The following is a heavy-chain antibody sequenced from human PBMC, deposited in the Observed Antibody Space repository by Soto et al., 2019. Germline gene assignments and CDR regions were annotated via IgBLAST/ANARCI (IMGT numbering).Heavy chain of an antibody. CDR3: AKEGEGDFWSGYYTVSGYYFDY. CDR2: ISGSGGST. J-gene: IGHJ4*02. Sequence: ESGGGLVQPGGSLRLSCAASGFTFSSYAMSWVRQAPGKGLEWVSAISGSGGSTYYADSVKGRFTISRDNSKNTLYLQMNSLRAEDTAVYYCAKEGEGDFWSGYYTVSGYYFDYWGQGTLVTVSS. V-gene: IGHV3-23*01. D-gene: IGHD3-3*01. CDR1: GFTFSSYA.